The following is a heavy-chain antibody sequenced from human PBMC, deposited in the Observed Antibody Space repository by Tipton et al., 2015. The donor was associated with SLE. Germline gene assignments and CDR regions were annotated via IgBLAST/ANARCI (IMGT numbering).Heavy chain of an antibody. CDR1: GGSFSGYY. CDR2: INHSGST. Sequence: TLSLTCAVYGGSFSGYYWSWIRQPPGMGLEWIGEINHSGSTNYNPSLKSRVTISVDTSKNQFSLKLSSVTAADTAVYYCARVNGWYDAFDIWGQGTMVTVSS. CDR3: ARVNGWYDAFDI. V-gene: IGHV4-34*01. D-gene: IGHD6-19*01. J-gene: IGHJ3*02.